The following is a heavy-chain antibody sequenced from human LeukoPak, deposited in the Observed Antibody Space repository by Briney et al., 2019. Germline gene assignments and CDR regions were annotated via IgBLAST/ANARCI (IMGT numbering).Heavy chain of an antibody. Sequence: VASVKVSCKASGYTFTSYGISWVRPAPGQGLEWMGWISAYSGNTNYAQKLQGRVTMTTDTSTSTAYMELRSLRSDDTAVNYCAREYSSSSFGYYYYMDVWGKGTTVTVSS. D-gene: IGHD6-6*01. J-gene: IGHJ6*03. V-gene: IGHV1-18*01. CDR2: ISAYSGNT. CDR1: GYTFTSYG. CDR3: AREYSSSSFGYYYYMDV.